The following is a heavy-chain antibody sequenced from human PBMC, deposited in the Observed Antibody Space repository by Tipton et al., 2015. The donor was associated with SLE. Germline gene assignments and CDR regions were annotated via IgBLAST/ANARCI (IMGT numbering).Heavy chain of an antibody. J-gene: IGHJ4*02. Sequence: AGLVKPSETLSLTCAVYGGSFSGYYWSWIRQPPGKGLEWIGEINHSGSTNYNPSLKSRVTISVDTSKNQFSLKLSSVTAADTAVYYCARDGGEDSSTSLDYWGQGTLVTVSS. CDR1: GGSFSGYY. V-gene: IGHV4-34*01. D-gene: IGHD2-2*01. CDR3: ARDGGEDSSTSLDY. CDR2: INHSGST.